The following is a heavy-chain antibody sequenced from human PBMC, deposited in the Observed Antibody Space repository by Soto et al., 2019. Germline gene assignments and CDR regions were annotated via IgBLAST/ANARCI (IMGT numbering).Heavy chain of an antibody. J-gene: IGHJ4*02. D-gene: IGHD5-18*01. CDR1: GYTFTRYT. CDR2: INPDNGNT. Sequence: ASVKVSCKASGYTFTRYTMNWVRQAPGQRLEWMGWINPDNGNTKSSQKFQDRVIITRDTSASTAYMDLNSLRAEDTAVYYCVKEFGVAGSSYESFLDYWGQGTLVTVSS. CDR3: VKEFGVAGSSYESFLDY. V-gene: IGHV1-3*01.